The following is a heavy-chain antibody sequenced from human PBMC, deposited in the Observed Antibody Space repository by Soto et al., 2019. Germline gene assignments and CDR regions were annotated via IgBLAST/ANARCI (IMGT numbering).Heavy chain of an antibody. V-gene: IGHV3-23*01. CDR1: GFTLSSYA. J-gene: IGHJ4*02. CDR2: ISGSGGST. Sequence: GGSLRLSCAASGFTLSSYALSWGRPAPGKGLEWVSAISGSGGSTYYADSVKGRFTISRDNSKNTLYLQMNSLRAEDTAVYYCAKPHTSRSVVVAANDYWGQGTLVTVSS. CDR3: AKPHTSRSVVVAANDY. D-gene: IGHD2-15*01.